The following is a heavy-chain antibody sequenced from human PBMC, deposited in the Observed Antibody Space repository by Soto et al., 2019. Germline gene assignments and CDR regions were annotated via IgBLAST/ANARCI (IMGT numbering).Heavy chain of an antibody. CDR1: GGSFSGYY. Sequence: QVQLQQWGAGLLKPSETLSLTCAISGGSFSGYYWSWIRQPPGKGLEWIGEINHDGITNYNPSLKSRVTISLVTSKNQFSLKLTSMTAADTAVYYCAGRYCTGGSCYRPWGQGTLVTVSS. CDR3: AGRYCTGGSCYRP. D-gene: IGHD2-15*01. J-gene: IGHJ4*02. V-gene: IGHV4-34*01. CDR2: INHDGIT.